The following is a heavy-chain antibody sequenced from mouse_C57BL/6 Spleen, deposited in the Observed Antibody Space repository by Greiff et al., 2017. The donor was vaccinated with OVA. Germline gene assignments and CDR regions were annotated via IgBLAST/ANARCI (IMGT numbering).Heavy chain of an antibody. J-gene: IGHJ2*01. CDR2: IDPSDSYT. CDR1: GYTFTSYW. D-gene: IGHD2-3*01. V-gene: IGHV1-59*01. Sequence: QVQLQQPGAELVRPGTSVKLSCKASGYTFTSYWMHWVKQRPGQGLEWIGVIDPSDSYTNSNQKFKGKATLTGDTSSSTAYMQHSSLTSEDSAVYYCASVHGYYDYWGQGTTLTVSS. CDR3: ASVHGYYDY.